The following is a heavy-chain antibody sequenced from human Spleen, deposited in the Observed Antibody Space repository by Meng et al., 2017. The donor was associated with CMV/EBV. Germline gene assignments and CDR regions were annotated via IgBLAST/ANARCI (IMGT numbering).Heavy chain of an antibody. V-gene: IGHV3-23*01. CDR3: ARDPTVATTGIDY. J-gene: IGHJ4*02. D-gene: IGHD1-1*01. CDR2: ISGSGGST. Sequence: GESLKISCGDSQITFSDYYMSWIRQAPGKGLEWVSAISGSGGSTYYADSVKGRFTISRDNSKNTLYLQMNSLRAEDTAVYYCARDPTVATTGIDYWGQGTLVTVSS. CDR1: QITFSDYY.